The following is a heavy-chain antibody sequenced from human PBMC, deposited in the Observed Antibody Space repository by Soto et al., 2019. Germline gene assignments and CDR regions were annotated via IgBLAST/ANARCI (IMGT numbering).Heavy chain of an antibody. J-gene: IGHJ3*02. CDR2: IYYNGST. CDR1: GGSISNYY. Sequence: QVQLQESGPGLVKPSETLSLTCTVSGGSISNYYWSWIRQPPGKGLEWIGYIYYNGSTNYNPSLKGRVTISVDTSKKQFSLKLTSVTAADTAVYYCARHIAEGKRDTGGATGYYIRTGAFDIWGQGTMVTVSS. D-gene: IGHD3-9*01. CDR3: ARHIAEGKRDTGGATGYYIRTGAFDI. V-gene: IGHV4-59*08.